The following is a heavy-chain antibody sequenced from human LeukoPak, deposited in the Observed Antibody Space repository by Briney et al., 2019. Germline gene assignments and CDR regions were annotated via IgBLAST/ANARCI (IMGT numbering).Heavy chain of an antibody. D-gene: IGHD2-2*01. CDR2: IKQDGSEK. J-gene: IGHJ5*02. CDR1: GFTFSSYW. CDR3: AKRVVVPAANWFDP. Sequence: GGSLRLSCAASGFTFSSYWMSWVRQAPGKGLEWVANIKQDGSEKYYVDSVEGRFTISRDNAKNSLYLQMNSLRAEDTAVYYCAKRVVVPAANWFDPWGQGTLVTVSS. V-gene: IGHV3-7*01.